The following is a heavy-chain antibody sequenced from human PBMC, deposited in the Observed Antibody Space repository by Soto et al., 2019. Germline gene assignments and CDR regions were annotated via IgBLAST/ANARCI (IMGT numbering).Heavy chain of an antibody. CDR2: IIPIFGTA. V-gene: IGHV1-69*01. Sequence: QVQLVQSGAEVKKPGSSVKVSCKASGGTFSSYAISWVRQAPGQGLEWMGGIIPIFGTANYAQKIQGRVTITADESTSTAYMELSSLRSEDTAVYYCARDQDIVVVPAAIGYYGMDVWGQGTTVTVSS. D-gene: IGHD2-2*02. CDR1: GGTFSSYA. J-gene: IGHJ6*01. CDR3: ARDQDIVVVPAAIGYYGMDV.